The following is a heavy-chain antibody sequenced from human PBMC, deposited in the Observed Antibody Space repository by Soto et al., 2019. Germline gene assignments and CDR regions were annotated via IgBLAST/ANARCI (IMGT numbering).Heavy chain of an antibody. V-gene: IGHV4-59*08. CDR2: IYYSGST. J-gene: IGHJ4*02. CDR1: GCSISSYY. D-gene: IGHD3-22*01. Sequence: SETLSLTCTVSGCSISSYYWSWIRQPPGKGLEWIGYIYYSGSTNYNPSLKSRVTISVDTSKNQFSLKLSSVTAADTAVYYCARYYDNSGYHDYWGQGTLVTVSS. CDR3: ARYYDNSGYHDY.